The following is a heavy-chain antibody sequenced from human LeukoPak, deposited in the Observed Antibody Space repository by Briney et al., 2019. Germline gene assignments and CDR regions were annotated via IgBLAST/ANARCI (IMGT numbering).Heavy chain of an antibody. V-gene: IGHV3-23*01. CDR1: GFTFSNYA. CDR3: AKNDYGDYLVGMREHKPTPYYYYGMDV. Sequence: PGGSLRLSCAASGFTFSNYAMSWVRQAPGKGLEWVSAISGSGGSTYYADSVKGRFTISRDNSKNTLYLQMNSLRAEDTAVYYCAKNDYGDYLVGMREHKPTPYYYYGMDVWGQGTTVTVSS. D-gene: IGHD4-17*01. J-gene: IGHJ6*02. CDR2: ISGSGGST.